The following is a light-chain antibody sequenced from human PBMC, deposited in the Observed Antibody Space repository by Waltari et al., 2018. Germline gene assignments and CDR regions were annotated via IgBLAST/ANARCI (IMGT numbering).Light chain of an antibody. J-gene: IGLJ3*02. V-gene: IGLV3-19*01. CDR3: QSRDSSANGG. Sequence: SSELTQDPAVSVALGQTVSITCQGDSLGTYFATWYQQKPGQAPVLVFYGENKRPSGIPDRFSPSRSGNTASLIITGAQAEDEADYYCQSRDSSANGGFGGGTKLTVL. CDR2: GEN. CDR1: SLGTYF.